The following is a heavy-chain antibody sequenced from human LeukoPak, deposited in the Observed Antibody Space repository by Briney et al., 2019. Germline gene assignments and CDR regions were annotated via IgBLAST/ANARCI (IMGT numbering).Heavy chain of an antibody. V-gene: IGHV1-18*01. CDR3: ARGLQETLAWLKALSAFDI. CDR1: GYTFTSYG. J-gene: IGHJ3*02. Sequence: GASVKVSCKASGYTFTSYGISWVRQAPGQGLEWMGWISAYNGNTNYAQKVQGRVTMTTDTSTSTAYMELRSLRSEDTAVYYCARGLQETLAWLKALSAFDIWGQGTMVTVSS. CDR2: ISAYNGNT. D-gene: IGHD5-24*01.